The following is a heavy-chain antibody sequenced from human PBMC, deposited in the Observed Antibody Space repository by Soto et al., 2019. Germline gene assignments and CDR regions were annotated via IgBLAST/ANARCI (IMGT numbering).Heavy chain of an antibody. Sequence: QLQLQESGPGLVKPSETLSLTCTVSGGSISSSNYYWGWIRQPPGKGLEWIGSISYSGSTYYNPSLKSRVTISVDTSKNQFSLKLSSVSAADTAVYYCARGHGGITVFGAPGHFDYWGQGTLVTVSS. CDR1: GGSISSSNYY. CDR2: ISYSGST. V-gene: IGHV4-39*01. CDR3: ARGHGGITVFGAPGHFDY. D-gene: IGHD3-3*01. J-gene: IGHJ4*02.